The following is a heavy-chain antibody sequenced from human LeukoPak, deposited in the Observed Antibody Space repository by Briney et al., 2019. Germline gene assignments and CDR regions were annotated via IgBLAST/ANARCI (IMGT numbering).Heavy chain of an antibody. CDR3: AKGSSSSCYGVSDV. J-gene: IGHJ6*02. CDR2: ISRNSYT. Sequence: GGSLRLSCAASGFTFSDYYMSWIRQAPGKGLEWVSYISRNSYTNYADSVKGRFTISRDNAKNSLYLQMASLRAEDTALYYCAKGSSSSCYGVSDVWGQGTTVTVS. D-gene: IGHD2-2*01. V-gene: IGHV3-11*05. CDR1: GFTFSDYY.